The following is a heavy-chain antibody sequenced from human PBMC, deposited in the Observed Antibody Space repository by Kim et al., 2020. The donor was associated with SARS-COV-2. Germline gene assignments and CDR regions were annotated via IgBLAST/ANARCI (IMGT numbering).Heavy chain of an antibody. Sequence: SETLSLTCSVSGGSISTGSSYWTWIRQPAGKGLEYIGRIIATEPTNYNPSLECWVTISMDTSKSQFSLELSSMTAADTAVCYYARGLAGRSAAGAPLHDWRKGTQVTVCS. J-gene: IGHJ4*02. CDR3: ARGLAGRSAAGAPLHD. CDR2: IIATEPT. D-gene: IGHD6-13*01. V-gene: IGHV4-61*02. CDR1: GGSISTGSSY.